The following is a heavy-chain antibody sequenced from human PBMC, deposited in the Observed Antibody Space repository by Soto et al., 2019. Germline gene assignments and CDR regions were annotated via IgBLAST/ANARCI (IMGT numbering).Heavy chain of an antibody. J-gene: IGHJ1*01. Sequence: EVQLVETGGGLIQPGGSLRLSCAASGFTVSSNYMSWVRQAPGKGLEWVSVIYSGGSTYYADSVKGRFTISRDNSKNTLYLQMNSLRAEDTAVYYCATYYDSSGYYGQYFHHWGQGTLVTVSS. D-gene: IGHD3-22*01. V-gene: IGHV3-53*02. CDR2: IYSGGST. CDR1: GFTVSSNY. CDR3: ATYYDSSGYYGQYFHH.